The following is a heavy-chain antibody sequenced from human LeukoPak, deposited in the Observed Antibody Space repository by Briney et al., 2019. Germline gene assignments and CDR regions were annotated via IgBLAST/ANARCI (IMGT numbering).Heavy chain of an antibody. CDR1: GVSISIGSYY. CDR3: AREYYYDSSGYQKLTEFDY. Sequence: SETLSLTGTDSGVSISIGSYYWSWIRQPAGKGLERIGRIYTRGSTNYNPSLKSRVTISVDPSQNQFSLKLSSVTAADTAVYYCAREYYYDSSGYQKLTEFDYWGQGTLVTVSS. CDR2: IYTRGST. D-gene: IGHD3-22*01. V-gene: IGHV4-61*02. J-gene: IGHJ4*02.